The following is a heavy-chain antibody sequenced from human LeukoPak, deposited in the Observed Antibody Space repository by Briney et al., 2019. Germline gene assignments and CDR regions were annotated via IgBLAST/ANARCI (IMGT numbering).Heavy chain of an antibody. CDR3: ARDKGYSYDSGRGNGYDI. CDR1: GYTLTPYG. Sequence: ASVKVSCKASGYTLTPYGVSWVRQAPGQGLEWMGWISVYSGDRNYAQKFQGRVTMTTDTSTSTAYMELRSLRSDDTAVYYCARDKGYSYDSGRGNGYDIWGQGTMVTVSS. V-gene: IGHV1-18*01. CDR2: ISVYSGDR. J-gene: IGHJ3*02. D-gene: IGHD5-18*01.